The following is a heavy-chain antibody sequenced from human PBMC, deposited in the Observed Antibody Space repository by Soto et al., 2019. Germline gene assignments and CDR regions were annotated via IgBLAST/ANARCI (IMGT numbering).Heavy chain of an antibody. CDR1: AGSVSRDSYF. V-gene: IGHV4-61*01. CDR2: IYYGGTT. CDR3: ARYGNYEGFY. Sequence: QVQVQESGPGLVKPSETLSLTCTVSAGSVSRDSYFWSWVRQPPGKGLEWIGYIYYGGTTNYNPSLESRVTISVDTSETQFSLKMSSVTAADTAIYYCARYGNYEGFYWGQGSLVTVSS. J-gene: IGHJ4*02. D-gene: IGHD1-7*01.